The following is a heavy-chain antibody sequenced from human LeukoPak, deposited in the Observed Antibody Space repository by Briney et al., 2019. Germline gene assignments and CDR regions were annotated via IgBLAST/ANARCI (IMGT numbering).Heavy chain of an antibody. V-gene: IGHV3-23*01. CDR3: ARDGFWSGYHNRGFDF. CDR2: ISGSGGST. Sequence: GGSLRLSCAASGFTFSSYAMSWVRQAPGKGLEWVSAISGSGGSTYYADSVKGRFTISRDNSKNTLYLQMNSLRAEDTAVYYCARDGFWSGYHNRGFDFWGQGALVTVSS. CDR1: GFTFSSYA. J-gene: IGHJ4*02. D-gene: IGHD3-3*01.